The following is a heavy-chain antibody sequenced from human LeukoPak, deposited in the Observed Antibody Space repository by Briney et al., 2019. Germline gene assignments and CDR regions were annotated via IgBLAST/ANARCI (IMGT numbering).Heavy chain of an antibody. CDR1: GFTFSSYW. CDR2: VSRDAKER. CDR3: AKGVFGSRSTSFADF. J-gene: IGHJ4*02. Sequence: PGGSLRLSCAASGFTFSSYWMSWVRQAPGKGLEWAAVVSRDAKERYYGDPVKGRFTVSRDNSKSTLFLQMNNIRAEDTATYYCAKGVFGSRSTSFADFWGQGALVTVSS. V-gene: IGHV3-30*18. D-gene: IGHD3-10*01.